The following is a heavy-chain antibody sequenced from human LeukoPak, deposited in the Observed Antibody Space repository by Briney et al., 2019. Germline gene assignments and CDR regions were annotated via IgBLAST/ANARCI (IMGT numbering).Heavy chain of an antibody. J-gene: IGHJ4*02. Sequence: GGSLRLSCAASGFTFSSYSMNWVRQAPGKGLEWVSAITGGADSTYYAESVKGRFTISRDNSKNTLFLQMNSLRAEDTAVYYCAKDQRAAHYFYDSTAYYPHYFDYWGQGTLVTVTS. V-gene: IGHV3-23*01. CDR2: ITGGADST. CDR1: GFTFSSYS. D-gene: IGHD3-22*01. CDR3: AKDQRAAHYFYDSTAYYPHYFDY.